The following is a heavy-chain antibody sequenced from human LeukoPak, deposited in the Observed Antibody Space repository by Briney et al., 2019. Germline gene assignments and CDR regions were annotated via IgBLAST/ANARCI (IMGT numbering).Heavy chain of an antibody. D-gene: IGHD2-2*02. CDR1: GFTFDDFA. CDR2: ISGDAGST. CDR3: AKDIGRAAIPDY. J-gene: IGHJ4*02. V-gene: IGHV3-43*02. Sequence: RSGGSLRLSCAASGFTFDDFAMHWVRQAPGKGLEWVSLISGDAGSTFYADSVKGRFTISRDNSKNSLYLRMNSLRTEDTALYYCAKDIGRAAIPDYWGQGTLVTVSS.